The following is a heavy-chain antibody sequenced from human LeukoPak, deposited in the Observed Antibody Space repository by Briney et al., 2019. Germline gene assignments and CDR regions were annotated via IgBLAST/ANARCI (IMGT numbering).Heavy chain of an antibody. Sequence: PGGSLRLSCAGSGYAFSSYWMHWVRQAPGKGLVWVSRINSEGSNSAYADSVKGRFTISRDNAKNTLYLQMNSLGVEDTAVYYCYLSGSFDYWGQGTLVTVSS. V-gene: IGHV3-74*01. J-gene: IGHJ4*02. CDR3: YLSGSFDY. CDR2: INSEGSNS. D-gene: IGHD1-26*01. CDR1: GYAFSSYW.